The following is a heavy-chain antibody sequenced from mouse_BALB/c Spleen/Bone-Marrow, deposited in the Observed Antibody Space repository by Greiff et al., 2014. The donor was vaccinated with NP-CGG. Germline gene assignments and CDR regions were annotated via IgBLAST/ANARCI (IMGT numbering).Heavy chain of an antibody. V-gene: IGHV1-69*02. CDR2: IYPPDSYT. D-gene: IGHD2-3*01. CDR1: GYTFTSYW. Sequence: QVQLQQSGAELVRPGASVKLSCKASGYTFTSYWINWVKQRPGQGLEWIGNIYPPDSYTDYNQKFKDKATLTVDKSSSTAYMQLSSPTSEDSAVYYCTRDDGSPFAYWGQGTLVTVSA. CDR3: TRDDGSPFAY. J-gene: IGHJ3*01.